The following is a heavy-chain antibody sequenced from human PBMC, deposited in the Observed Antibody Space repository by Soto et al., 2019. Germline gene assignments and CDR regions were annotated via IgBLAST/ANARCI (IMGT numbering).Heavy chain of an antibody. J-gene: IGHJ3*02. Sequence: SETLSLTYTVSGGSISSYYWSWIRQPPGKGLEWIGYIYYSGSTNYNPSLKSGGTISVDTSKNQFSLKLSSVTAADTAVYYCARGRGRYCSGGSCYSWTQYDAFDIWGQGTMVTVSS. D-gene: IGHD2-15*01. CDR2: IYYSGST. V-gene: IGHV4-59*01. CDR1: GGSISSYY. CDR3: ARGRGRYCSGGSCYSWTQYDAFDI.